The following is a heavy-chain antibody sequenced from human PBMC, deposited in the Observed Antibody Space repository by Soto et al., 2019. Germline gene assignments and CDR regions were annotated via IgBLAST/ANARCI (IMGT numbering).Heavy chain of an antibody. CDR2: IVVGSGNT. V-gene: IGHV1-58*01. J-gene: IGHJ6*02. CDR3: AADYSSGWYHPYYYYYGMDV. Sequence: SVKVSCKASGFTFTSSAVHWVRQARGQRLELIGWIVVGSGNTNYAQKFQERVTITRDMSTSTAYMELSSLRSEDTAVYYCAADYSSGWYHPYYYYYGMDVWGQGTTVTVYS. D-gene: IGHD6-19*01. CDR1: GFTFTSSA.